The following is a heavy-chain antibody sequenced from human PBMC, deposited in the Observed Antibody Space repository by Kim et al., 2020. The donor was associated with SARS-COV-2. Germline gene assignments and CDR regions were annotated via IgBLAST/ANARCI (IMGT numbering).Heavy chain of an antibody. CDR2: P. CDR3: AREYGSQDNFDY. D-gene: IGHD3-10*01. V-gene: IGHV7-4-1*02. Sequence: PTYAEGLTGRFVFSLDTSVSTEYLQISSVKAEDTAVYYCAREYGSQDNFDYWGQGTLVTVSS. J-gene: IGHJ4*02.